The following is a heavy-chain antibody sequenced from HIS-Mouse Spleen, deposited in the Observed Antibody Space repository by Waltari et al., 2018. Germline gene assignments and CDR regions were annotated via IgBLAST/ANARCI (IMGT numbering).Heavy chain of an antibody. D-gene: IGHD6-13*01. CDR2: IYYSGST. J-gene: IGHJ2*01. Sequence: QLQLQESGPGLVKPSETLSRTCTVSGGSLGSSSYYWGWTRHPPGKGREWIGSIYYSGSTYYNPSLKSRVTISVDTSKNQFSLKLSSVTAADTAVYYCAREIPYSSSWYDWYFDLWGRGTLVTVSS. CDR1: GGSLGSSSYY. V-gene: IGHV4-39*07. CDR3: AREIPYSSSWYDWYFDL.